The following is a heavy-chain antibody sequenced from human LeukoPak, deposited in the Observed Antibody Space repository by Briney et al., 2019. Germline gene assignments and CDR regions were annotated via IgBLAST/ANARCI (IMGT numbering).Heavy chain of an antibody. CDR1: GFTFSSYS. V-gene: IGHV3-21*01. CDR2: ISSSSYM. J-gene: IGHJ4*02. D-gene: IGHD1-26*01. Sequence: GGSLRLSCAASGFTFSSYSMNWVRQAPGKGLEWVSSISSSSYMYYADLVKGRFTISRDNAKNSLYLQMNSLRAEDTAVYYCARATSSGSYQWHDYWGQGTLVTVSS. CDR3: ARATSSGSYQWHDY.